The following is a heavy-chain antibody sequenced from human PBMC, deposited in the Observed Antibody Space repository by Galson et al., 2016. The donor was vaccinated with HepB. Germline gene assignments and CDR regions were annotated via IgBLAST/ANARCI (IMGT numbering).Heavy chain of an antibody. Sequence: SLRLSCAASGFTFSTYAMHWVRQAPCKGLEWVAGISFDGSNKYYADSVKGRFTISRDNSKNTLYLQMNSLRPEDTAVHYCARSKGYYYYAMDVWGQGTTVTVSS. CDR3: ARSKGYYYYAMDV. J-gene: IGHJ6*02. CDR1: GFTFSTYA. V-gene: IGHV3-30-3*01. CDR2: ISFDGSNK.